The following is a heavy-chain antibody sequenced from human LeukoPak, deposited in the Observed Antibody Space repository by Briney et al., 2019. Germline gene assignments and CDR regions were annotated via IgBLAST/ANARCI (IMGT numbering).Heavy chain of an antibody. Sequence: ASVKVSCKASGYTFTGYYMHWVRQNPGQGLEWMGWINPNSGGTNYAQKFQGRVTMTRDTSISTAYMELSRLRSDDTAVYYCARKEGAAIHYWGQGTLVTVSS. J-gene: IGHJ4*02. V-gene: IGHV1-2*02. CDR2: INPNSGGT. D-gene: IGHD6-13*01. CDR3: ARKEGAAIHY. CDR1: GYTFTGYY.